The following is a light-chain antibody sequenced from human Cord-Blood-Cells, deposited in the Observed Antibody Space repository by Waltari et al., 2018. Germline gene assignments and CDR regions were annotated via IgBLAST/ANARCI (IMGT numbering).Light chain of an antibody. Sequence: DIQMTQPLSSLSASVGDRVTIPCRASQSISSYLNWYQQKPGKARKLLYYAASSLQSGVPTRFSSSGSGTDFTLTSSSLQPEYFATYYCQQSYSTLTFGQGTRLEIK. J-gene: IGKJ5*01. CDR3: QQSYSTLT. CDR1: QSISSY. CDR2: AAS. V-gene: IGKV1-39*01.